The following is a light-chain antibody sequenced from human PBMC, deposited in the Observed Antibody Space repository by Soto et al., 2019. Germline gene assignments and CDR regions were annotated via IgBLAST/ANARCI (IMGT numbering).Light chain of an antibody. V-gene: IGKV3-20*01. CDR2: DSS. CDR3: QQYGSSGT. Sequence: EIVLTQSPGTLSLSPGERATLSCRASQSVSYYVAWYQQKPVQAPRLLIYDSSTRATGIPDRFSGSGSGTDFTLTIRRLEHEAFAVYYCQQYGSSGTFGQGTKVDIK. CDR1: QSVSYY. J-gene: IGKJ1*01.